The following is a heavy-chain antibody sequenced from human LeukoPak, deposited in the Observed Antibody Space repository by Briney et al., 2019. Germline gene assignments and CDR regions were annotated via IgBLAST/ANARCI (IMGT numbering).Heavy chain of an antibody. Sequence: SETLSLTCAVYGGSFSGYYWSWIRQPPGKGLEWIGEINHSGSTNYNPSLKSRVTISVDTSKNQFSLKLSSVTAADTAVYYCARGNSSRYYFDYWGQGTLVTVPS. V-gene: IGHV4-34*01. D-gene: IGHD6-13*01. J-gene: IGHJ4*02. CDR1: GGSFSGYY. CDR2: INHSGST. CDR3: ARGNSSRYYFDY.